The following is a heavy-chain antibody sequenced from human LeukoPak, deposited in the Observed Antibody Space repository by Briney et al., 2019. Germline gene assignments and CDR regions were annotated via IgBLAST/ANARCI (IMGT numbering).Heavy chain of an antibody. CDR2: ISSFSSTI. CDR3: ARRRDYFDY. Sequence: GGSLRLSCAASGFTFSSYSMNWVRQAPGKGLEWVSYISSFSSTIYYADSVKGRFTISRDNAKNSLFLQMNSLRAEDTAVYYCARRRDYFDYWGQGTLVIVSS. J-gene: IGHJ4*02. CDR1: GFTFSSYS. V-gene: IGHV3-48*04.